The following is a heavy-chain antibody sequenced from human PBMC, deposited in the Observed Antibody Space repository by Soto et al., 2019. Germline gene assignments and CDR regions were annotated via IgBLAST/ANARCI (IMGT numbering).Heavy chain of an antibody. V-gene: IGHV3-74*01. Sequence: PGGSLRLSCAASGFTFSTYAMNWVRQAPGKGLVWVSRINNDGSSTSYADSVKGRFTMSRDNAQNTLYLQMNSLRAEDTAVYYCARDVHLQSFDSWGQGTLVTVSS. D-gene: IGHD1-1*01. J-gene: IGHJ4*02. CDR2: INNDGSST. CDR1: GFTFSTYA. CDR3: ARDVHLQSFDS.